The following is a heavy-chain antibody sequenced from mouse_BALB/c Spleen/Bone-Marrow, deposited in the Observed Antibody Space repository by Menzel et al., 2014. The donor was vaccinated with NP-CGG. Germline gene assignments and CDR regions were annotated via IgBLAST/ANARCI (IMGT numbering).Heavy chain of an antibody. V-gene: IGHV1-14*01. CDR3: AREGGLRRRDYYAMDY. D-gene: IGHD2-4*01. J-gene: IGHJ4*01. CDR2: INPYNDGT. CDR1: GYTFSAYV. Sequence: VQLQQPGPELVKPGASVKMSCKASGYTFSAYVMHWVQQKPGQGLEWIGYINPYNDGTKYNEKFKGKATLTSDKSSSTAYMELSSLTSEDSAVYYCAREGGLRRRDYYAMDYWGQGTSVTVSS.